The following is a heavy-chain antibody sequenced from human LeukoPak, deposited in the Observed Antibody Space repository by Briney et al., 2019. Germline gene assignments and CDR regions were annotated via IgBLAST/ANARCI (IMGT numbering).Heavy chain of an antibody. CDR3: ARDGHSGYAAYYYYYMDV. J-gene: IGHJ6*03. CDR1: GFTFDDYG. D-gene: IGHD5-12*01. V-gene: IGHV3-20*04. Sequence: GGSLRLSCAASGFTFDDYGMSWVRQAPGKGLEWVSGINWNGGSTGYADSVKGRFTISRDNAKNSLYLQMNSLRAEDTALYYCARDGHSGYAAYYYYYMDVWGKGTTVTVSS. CDR2: INWNGGST.